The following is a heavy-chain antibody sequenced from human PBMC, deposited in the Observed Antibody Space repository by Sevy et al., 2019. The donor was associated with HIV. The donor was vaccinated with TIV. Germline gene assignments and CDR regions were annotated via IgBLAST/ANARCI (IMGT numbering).Heavy chain of an antibody. V-gene: IGHV3-7*01. CDR2: IKQAGSVR. Sequence: GGSLRLSCAASGFAMSSYWVTWVRQVPGKGLEWVANIKQAGSVRKYLDSVRGRFTISRDNAKNSVYLEMNSLRAEDTAVYYCAREVGGSSSKWGQGTLVTVSS. J-gene: IGHJ4*02. CDR3: AREVGGSSSK. CDR1: GFAMSSYW. D-gene: IGHD1-26*01.